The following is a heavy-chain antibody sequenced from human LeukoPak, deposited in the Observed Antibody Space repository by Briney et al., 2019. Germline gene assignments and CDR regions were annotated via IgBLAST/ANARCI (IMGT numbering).Heavy chain of an antibody. CDR1: GYSFTSYW. D-gene: IGHD2-2*01. CDR3: ASGLGYCSSTSCRMFDY. J-gene: IGHJ4*02. Sequence: GESPKISCKGSGYSFTSYWISWVRQMPGKGLEWMGRIDPSDSYTNYSPSFQGHVTISADKSISTAYLQWSSLKASDTAMYYCASGLGYCSSTSCRMFDYWGQGTLVTVSS. CDR2: IDPSDSYT. V-gene: IGHV5-10-1*01.